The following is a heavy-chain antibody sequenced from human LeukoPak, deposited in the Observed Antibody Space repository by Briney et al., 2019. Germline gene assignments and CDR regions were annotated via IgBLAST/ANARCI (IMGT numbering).Heavy chain of an antibody. J-gene: IGHJ3*02. Sequence: ASVKVSCKVSGYTLTELSMHWVRQAPGKGLEWMRGFDPEDGETIYAQKFQGRVTMTEDTSTDTAYMELSSLRSEDTAVYYCATMWALRFPNAFDIWGQGTMVTVSS. CDR2: FDPEDGET. D-gene: IGHD3-3*01. CDR3: ATMWALRFPNAFDI. CDR1: GYTLTELS. V-gene: IGHV1-24*01.